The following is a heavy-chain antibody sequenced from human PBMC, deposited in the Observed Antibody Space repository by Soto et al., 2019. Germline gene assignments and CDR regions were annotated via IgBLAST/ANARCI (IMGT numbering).Heavy chain of an antibody. J-gene: IGHJ3*02. CDR1: GFTFSSYG. D-gene: IGHD2-15*01. CDR2: ISSDGSNK. Sequence: QVQLVESGGGVVQPGSSLRLSCAASGFTFSSYGMHWVRQAPGKGLEWVAVISSDGSNKYYADSVKGRFTISRDNSKNTLYMQMNRLRAEDTAVYYCAKEDYCSGGSCYYDAFDIWGQGTMVTVSS. CDR3: AKEDYCSGGSCYYDAFDI. V-gene: IGHV3-30*18.